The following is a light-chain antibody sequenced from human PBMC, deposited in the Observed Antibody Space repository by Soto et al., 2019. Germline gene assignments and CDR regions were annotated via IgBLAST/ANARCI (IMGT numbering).Light chain of an antibody. CDR1: QSVNIY. J-gene: IGKJ5*01. V-gene: IGKV3D-15*02. CDR2: GAS. CDR3: QQYGSSPLIS. Sequence: EIVMTQSPATLSVSPGERATLSCRASQSVNIYLAWYQQKPGQAPRLLIFGASSRATGIPARFSGSGSGTEFNLTISSLQSEDFAVYYCQQYGSSPLISFGQGTRLEIK.